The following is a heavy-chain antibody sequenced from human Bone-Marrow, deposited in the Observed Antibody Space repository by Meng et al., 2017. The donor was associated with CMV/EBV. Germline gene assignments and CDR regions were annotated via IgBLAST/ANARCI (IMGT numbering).Heavy chain of an antibody. V-gene: IGHV4-31*02. CDR1: SIRSGGDY. D-gene: IGHD3-22*01. Sequence: SIRSGGDYWSWIRQHPGKGLEWIGYIYYRGSTYYNTYLKSRVTRSVDTSKNQFSLKLSYVTAADTAVYYCARESYYYDSSGYFNWFDPWGQGTLVTVSS. CDR2: IYYRGST. CDR3: ARESYYYDSSGYFNWFDP. J-gene: IGHJ5*02.